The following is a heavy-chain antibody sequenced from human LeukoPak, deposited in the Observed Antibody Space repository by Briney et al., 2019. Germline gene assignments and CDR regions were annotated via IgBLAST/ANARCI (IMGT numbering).Heavy chain of an antibody. V-gene: IGHV1-18*01. CDR2: ISAYNGNT. D-gene: IGHD2-8*01. J-gene: IGHJ3*02. Sequence: ASETVSCKASGYTFTSYDISWVRQPPGQGLEWMGWISAYNGNTNYAPKLQGRVTITTDTSPSTAYMELRSLRSERAAVYYCARALVLMDFDIWGQGTMVTVSS. CDR3: ARALVLMDFDI. CDR1: GYTFTSYD.